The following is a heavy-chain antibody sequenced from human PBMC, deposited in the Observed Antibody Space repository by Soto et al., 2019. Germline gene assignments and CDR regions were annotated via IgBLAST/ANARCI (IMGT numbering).Heavy chain of an antibody. J-gene: IGHJ5*02. CDR1: GFTFSSYS. V-gene: IGHV3-48*01. Sequence: EVQLVESGGGLVQPGGSLRLSCAASGFTFSSYSMNWVRQAPGKGLEWVSYISSSSSTIYYADSVKGRFTISRDNAKNSLYLKMNSLRAEDTAVYYCARDRFDYYDSSGYWRFDPWGQGTLVTVSS. D-gene: IGHD3-22*01. CDR3: ARDRFDYYDSSGYWRFDP. CDR2: ISSSSSTI.